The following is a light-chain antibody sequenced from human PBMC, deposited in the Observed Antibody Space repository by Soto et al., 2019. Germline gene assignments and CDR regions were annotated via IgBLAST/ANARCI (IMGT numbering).Light chain of an antibody. J-gene: IGKJ3*01. CDR3: QQYGSSPRFT. CDR2: GAS. CDR1: QSVRSSY. V-gene: IGKV3-20*01. Sequence: EIVLTQSPGTLPLSPGERATLACRASQSVRSSYLAWYQQKPGQAPRLLIYGASTRATGIPDRFSGSGSGTDFTLTISRLEPEDFAVYYCQQYGSSPRFTFGPGTKVDIK.